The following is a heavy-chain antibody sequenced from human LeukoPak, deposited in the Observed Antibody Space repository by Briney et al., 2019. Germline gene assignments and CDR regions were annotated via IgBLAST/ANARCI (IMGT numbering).Heavy chain of an antibody. CDR1: GFTVSSNY. D-gene: IGHD3-22*01. CDR3: ARAHYYDSSGYIDY. CDR2: IYSGGST. J-gene: IGHJ4*02. Sequence: GGSLRLSCAASGFTVSSNYMSWVRQAPGKGLEWVSVIYSGGSTYYADSVKGRFTISRDNSKNTLYLQMNSLRAEDTAVYYCARAHYYDSSGYIDYWGQGTLVTVSS. V-gene: IGHV3-66*01.